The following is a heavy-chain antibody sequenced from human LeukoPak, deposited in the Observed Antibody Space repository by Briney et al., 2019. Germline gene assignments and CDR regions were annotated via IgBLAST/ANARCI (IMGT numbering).Heavy chain of an antibody. J-gene: IGHJ4*02. CDR3: TTAYCSSTSCYLDY. V-gene: IGHV3-15*01. CDR1: XFTXXXAW. CDR2: IKSKTDGGTT. D-gene: IGHD2-2*01. Sequence: XAAXXFTXXXAWMSWVRQAPGKGLEWVGRIKSKTDGGTTDYAAPVKGRFTISRDDSKNTLYLQMNSLKTEDTAVYYCTTAYCSSTSCYLDYWGQGTLVTVSS.